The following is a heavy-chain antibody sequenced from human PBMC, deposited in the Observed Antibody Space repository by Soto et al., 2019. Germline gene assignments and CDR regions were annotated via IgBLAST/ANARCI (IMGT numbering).Heavy chain of an antibody. CDR3: AKVWGNYGYYFDY. Sequence: GGSLRLSCAASGFTFSSFAMSWVRQAPGKGLEWVSVISDGDGSTYYADSVRGRFTISRDNSKNTLYLQMNSLRAEDTAVYYCAKVWGNYGYYFDYWGQGTLVTVSS. CDR1: GFTFSSFA. D-gene: IGHD3-16*01. J-gene: IGHJ4*02. CDR2: ISDGDGST. V-gene: IGHV3-23*01.